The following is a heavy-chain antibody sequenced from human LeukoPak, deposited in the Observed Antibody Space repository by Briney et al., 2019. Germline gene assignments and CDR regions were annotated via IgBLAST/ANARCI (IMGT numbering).Heavy chain of an antibody. Sequence: SETLSLTCSVPGDSISNNNWSWACIRLLPGKGLESIVTMAVDEEESDNAIPSYNSSPTETVTISPENCKNKSSLQRTSVNATDTASYYCAALTLTGGAGRGWFDAWGQGTVVIVS. CDR1: GDSISNNNWS. D-gene: IGHD3-9*01. CDR2: MAVDEEESDNAIP. J-gene: IGHJ5*02. V-gene: IGHV4-39*01. CDR3: AALTLTGGAGRGWFDA.